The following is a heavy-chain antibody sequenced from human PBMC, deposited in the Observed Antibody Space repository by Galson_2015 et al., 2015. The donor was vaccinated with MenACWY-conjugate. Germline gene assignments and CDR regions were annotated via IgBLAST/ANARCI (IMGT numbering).Heavy chain of an antibody. CDR3: ASSGAFYGMDV. CDR2: IYSGGST. J-gene: IGHJ6*02. Sequence: SLRLSCAASGFTVSSNYMSWVRQAPGKGLEWVSVIYSGGSTYYADSVKGRFTISRDNTKNTLYLQMNSLRAEDTAVYYCASSGAFYGMDVWGQGTTVTVSS. CDR1: GFTVSSNY. V-gene: IGHV3-53*01.